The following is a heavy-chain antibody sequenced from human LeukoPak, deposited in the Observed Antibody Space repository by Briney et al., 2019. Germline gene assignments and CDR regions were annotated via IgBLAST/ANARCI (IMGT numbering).Heavy chain of an antibody. CDR2: SYYSGST. Sequence: SETLSLTCTVSGGSISSYYWSWIRQPPGKRLEWIGYSYYSGSTNYNPSLKSRVTISVDTSKNQFSLKLSSVTAADTAVYYCARHGYYYSSCYYGFDYWGQGTLVRLL. CDR3: ARHGYYYSSCYYGFDY. J-gene: IGHJ4*02. V-gene: IGHV4-59*08. D-gene: IGHD3-22*01. CDR1: GGSISSYY.